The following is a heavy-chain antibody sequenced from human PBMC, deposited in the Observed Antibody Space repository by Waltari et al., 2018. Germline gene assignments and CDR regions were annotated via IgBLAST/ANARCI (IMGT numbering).Heavy chain of an antibody. CDR2: IRSKTNNDAT. CDR3: TYSRASTADH. Sequence: EMQLVEGGGGLVQPGGTMQVSCAACGWNLSAPAMHWVRQASEKGLEWSGRIRSKTNNDATAYVVSVKGRFSISRDDSMHTAYLQMNSLKPEDTAVYYCTYSRASTADHWGQGNLVTVSS. J-gene: IGHJ4*02. CDR1: GWNLSAPA. D-gene: IGHD1-26*01. V-gene: IGHV3-73*01.